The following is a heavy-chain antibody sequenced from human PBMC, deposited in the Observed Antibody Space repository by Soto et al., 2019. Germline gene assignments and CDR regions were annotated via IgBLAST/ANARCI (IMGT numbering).Heavy chain of an antibody. CDR1: GFSFSTSA. D-gene: IGHD1-26*01. CDR2: ISGSSDVA. J-gene: IGHJ6*02. CDR3: AKYSGDFPVYNGLNV. V-gene: IGHV3-23*01. Sequence: VRLSESGGDLVQTGGSLRLSCAASGFSFSTSAMNWVRQAPGKGPEWISLISGSSDVAYYAESVTGRFTSSRDNSKNTLYLQMKRLRVEDTAIYYCAKYSGDFPVYNGLNVWGQGTTVIVS.